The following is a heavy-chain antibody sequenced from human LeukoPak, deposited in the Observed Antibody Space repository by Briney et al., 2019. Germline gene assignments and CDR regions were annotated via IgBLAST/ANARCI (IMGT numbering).Heavy chain of an antibody. CDR1: GGSISSYY. CDR3: ARALNYGSGSYWYNWFDP. V-gene: IGHV4-59*01. CDR2: IYYSGST. D-gene: IGHD3-10*01. J-gene: IGHJ5*02. Sequence: SETLSLTCTVSGGSISSYYWSWIRQPPGKGLEWIGYIYYSGSTNYNPSLKSRVTISVDTSKNQFSLKLSSVTAADTAVYYCARALNYGSGSYWYNWFDPWGQGTLDTVSS.